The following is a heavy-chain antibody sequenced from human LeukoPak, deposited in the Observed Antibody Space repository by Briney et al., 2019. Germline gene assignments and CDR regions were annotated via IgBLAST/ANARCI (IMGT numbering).Heavy chain of an antibody. Sequence: ASVKVSCKASGYIFTNFDITWVRQAPGQGLEWMGWISTYNGNTDYAQKLQGRVTMTTDTSTSTAYMELRSLTSDDTAMYYCARDQHEFDYWGQGTLVTVSS. V-gene: IGHV1-18*01. J-gene: IGHJ4*02. CDR1: GYIFTNFD. CDR2: ISTYNGNT. CDR3: ARDQHEFDY.